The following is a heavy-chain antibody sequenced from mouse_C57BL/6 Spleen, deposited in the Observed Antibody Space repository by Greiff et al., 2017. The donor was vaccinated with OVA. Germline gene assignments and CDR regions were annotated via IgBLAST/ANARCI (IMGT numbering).Heavy chain of an antibody. CDR3: ARPSGSSPAWFAY. CDR2: IYPGDGDT. J-gene: IGHJ3*01. D-gene: IGHD1-1*01. CDR1: GYAFSSYW. V-gene: IGHV1-80*01. Sequence: VKLVESGAELVKPGASVKISCKASGYAFSSYWMNWVKQRPGKGLEWIGQIYPGDGDTNYNGKFKGKATLTADKSSSTAYMQLSSLTSEDSAVYFCARPSGSSPAWFAYWGQGTLVTVSA.